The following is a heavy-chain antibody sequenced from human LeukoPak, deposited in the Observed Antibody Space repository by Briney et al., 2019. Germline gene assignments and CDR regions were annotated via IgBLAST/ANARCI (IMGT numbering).Heavy chain of an antibody. CDR2: IYNSGST. Sequence: SETLSLTCTVSGGSISNYYWSWIRQPPGKGLEWIGYIYNSGSTNYNPYLKSRVTISVDTSRNQFSLDLISVTAADTAVYFCARLDLTGPYYFGYWGQGTLVTVSS. CDR1: GGSISNYY. D-gene: IGHD3-9*01. CDR3: ARLDLTGPYYFGY. J-gene: IGHJ4*02. V-gene: IGHV4-59*01.